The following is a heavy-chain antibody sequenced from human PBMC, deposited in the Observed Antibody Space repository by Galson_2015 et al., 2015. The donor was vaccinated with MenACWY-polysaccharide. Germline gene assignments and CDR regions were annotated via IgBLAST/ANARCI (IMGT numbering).Heavy chain of an antibody. CDR1: GGSISSDKW. J-gene: IGHJ4*02. V-gene: IGHV4-4*02. Sequence: SETLSLTCAVSGGSISSDKWWSWVRQSPGKGLEWIGEIYHTGRTNYKPSLESRISVSVDNSKSQFSLELYSVTAADTAVYYCARRRDTACFDYWGQGTLVTVSS. CDR3: ARRRDTACFDY. D-gene: IGHD5-18*01. CDR2: IYHTGRT.